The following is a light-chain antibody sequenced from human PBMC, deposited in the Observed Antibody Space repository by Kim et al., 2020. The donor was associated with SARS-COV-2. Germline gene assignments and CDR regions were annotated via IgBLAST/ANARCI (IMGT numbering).Light chain of an antibody. CDR2: AAS. CDR3: QNYNVAPYT. Sequence: DIQMTQSPSSLSASVGDRVTVTCRASQPIAKDLAWYQQKPGKAPILLIYAASALHTGVPSRFSGSGSETEFTLTISSLQPDDVATYFCQNYNVAPYTFGQGTKLDI. J-gene: IGKJ2*01. CDR1: QPIAKD. V-gene: IGKV1-27*01.